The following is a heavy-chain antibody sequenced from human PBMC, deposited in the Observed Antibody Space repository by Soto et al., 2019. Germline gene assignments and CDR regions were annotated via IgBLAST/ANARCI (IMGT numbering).Heavy chain of an antibody. Sequence: QVQLQESGPGLVKPSQTLSLTCTVSGGSISSGDYYWSWIRQPPGKGLEWIGYIYYSGSTYYNPSLNTRVTISVDTSKNQFSLKLSSVTAADTAVYYCARGSVGKEAFDIWGQGTMVTVSS. D-gene: IGHD1-1*01. CDR2: IYYSGST. J-gene: IGHJ3*02. V-gene: IGHV4-30-4*01. CDR1: GGSISSGDYY. CDR3: ARGSVGKEAFDI.